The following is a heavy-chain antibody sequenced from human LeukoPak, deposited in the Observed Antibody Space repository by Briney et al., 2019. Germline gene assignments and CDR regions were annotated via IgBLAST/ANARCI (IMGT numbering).Heavy chain of an antibody. CDR2: ISSSSSYI. CDR3: ARAREQQLVREAYYYGMDV. J-gene: IGHJ6*02. CDR1: GFTFGDYA. D-gene: IGHD6-13*01. Sequence: PGGSLRLSCTASGFTFGDYAMSWVRQAPGKGLEWVSSISSSSSYIYYADSVKGRFTISRDNAKNSLYLQMNSLRAEDTAVYYCARAREQQLVREAYYYGMDVWGQGTTVTVSS. V-gene: IGHV3-21*01.